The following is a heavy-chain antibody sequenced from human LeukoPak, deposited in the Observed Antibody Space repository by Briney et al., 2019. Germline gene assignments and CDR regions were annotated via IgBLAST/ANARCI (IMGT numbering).Heavy chain of an antibody. D-gene: IGHD1-14*01. J-gene: IGHJ4*02. CDR3: ARDRGTNVVFDH. CDR1: GYPFTSYY. CDR2: INPSDGST. V-gene: IGHV1-46*01. Sequence: ASVKVSCKASGYPFTSYYIHWVRQAPGQGLEWMGIINPSDGSTRYAQEFQGRVTMTRDTSTTTVYMDLSSLTFDDTAIYYCARDRGTNVVFDHWGQGTLVTVSS.